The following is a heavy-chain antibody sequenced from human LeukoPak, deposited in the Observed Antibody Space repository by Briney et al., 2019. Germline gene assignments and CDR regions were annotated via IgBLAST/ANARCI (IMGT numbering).Heavy chain of an antibody. Sequence: SVKVSCKASGGTFSSYAISWVRQAPGQGLEWMGGVIPIFGTANYAQKFQGRVTITADESTSTAYMELSSLRSEDTAVYYCAREEPAAINWFDPWGQGTLVTVSS. CDR2: VIPIFGTA. D-gene: IGHD2-2*02. J-gene: IGHJ5*02. V-gene: IGHV1-69*13. CDR3: AREEPAAINWFDP. CDR1: GGTFSSYA.